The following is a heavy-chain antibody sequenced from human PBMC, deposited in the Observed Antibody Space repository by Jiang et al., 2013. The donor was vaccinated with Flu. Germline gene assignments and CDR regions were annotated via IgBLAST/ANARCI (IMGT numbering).Heavy chain of an antibody. CDR1: GFSITTHGVG. J-gene: IGHJ3*02. D-gene: IGHD6-6*01. CDR2: IYWDDDR. Sequence: KPTQTLTLTCTFSGFSITTHGVGVGWIRQPPGKALEWLALIYWDDDRRYSPSLKTRLTIAKGASKNQVVLTMTNLDPVDTATYYCARYGRGAPRDEAFXIWGQGTMVTVTS. V-gene: IGHV2-5*02. CDR3: ARYGRGAPRDEAFXI.